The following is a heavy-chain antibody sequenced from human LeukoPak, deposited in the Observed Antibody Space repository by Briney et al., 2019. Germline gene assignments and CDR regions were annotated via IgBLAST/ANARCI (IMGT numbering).Heavy chain of an antibody. CDR1: GYTFTAYF. Sequence: ASVKVSCKASGYTFTAYFMHWVRQAPGQGLEWMGRINPNTGGTNYAQKFQGRATMTRDTSLSTAYMELSRLRSDDTAVYYCARVSGYYYSDYWGQGTLVTVSS. CDR2: INPNTGGT. V-gene: IGHV1-2*06. D-gene: IGHD3-22*01. CDR3: ARVSGYYYSDY. J-gene: IGHJ4*02.